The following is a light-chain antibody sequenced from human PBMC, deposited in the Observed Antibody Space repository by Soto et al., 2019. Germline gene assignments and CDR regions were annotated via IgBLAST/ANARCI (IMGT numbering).Light chain of an antibody. V-gene: IGKV1-33*01. Sequence: DIQMTQSPSSLSASVGDRVTITCQASQDIKNYLNWYQQKPGKAPKLLIYDASNLQIGVPSRFSGSGSGTTFIFTIDSLQPEDIATYFCQQYDNVPPSVTFGPGTKVDIK. J-gene: IGKJ3*01. CDR3: QQYDNVPPSVT. CDR2: DAS. CDR1: QDIKNY.